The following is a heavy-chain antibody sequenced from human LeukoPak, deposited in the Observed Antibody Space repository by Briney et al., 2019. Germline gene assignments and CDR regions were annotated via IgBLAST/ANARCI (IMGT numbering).Heavy chain of an antibody. CDR1: GYTLTELS. CDR2: FDPEDGET. Sequence: ASVKVSCKVSGYTLTELSMHWVRQAPGKGLEWMEGFDPEDGETIYAQKFQGRVTMTEDTSTDTAYMELSSLRSEDTAVYYCATQTTSYYYYGMDVWGQGTTVTVSS. CDR3: ATQTTSYYYYGMDV. D-gene: IGHD2/OR15-2a*01. J-gene: IGHJ6*02. V-gene: IGHV1-24*01.